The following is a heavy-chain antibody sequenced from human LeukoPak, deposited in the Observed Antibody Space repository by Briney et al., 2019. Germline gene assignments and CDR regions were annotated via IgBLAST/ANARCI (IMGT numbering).Heavy chain of an antibody. D-gene: IGHD6-13*01. V-gene: IGHV1-8*03. Sequence: GASVKVSCKASGYTFTSYGISWVRQATGQGLEWMGWMNPNSGNTGYAQEFQGRVTITRNTSISTAYMELSRLRSDDTAVYYCARDQDSSSWFDPWGQGTLVTVSS. J-gene: IGHJ5*02. CDR1: GYTFTSYG. CDR2: MNPNSGNT. CDR3: ARDQDSSSWFDP.